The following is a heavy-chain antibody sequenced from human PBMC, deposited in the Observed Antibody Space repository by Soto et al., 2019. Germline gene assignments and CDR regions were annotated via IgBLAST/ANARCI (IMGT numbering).Heavy chain of an antibody. CDR3: ARDLFGDCSGEDCYAAAFNYYGMDV. D-gene: IGHD2-15*01. J-gene: IGHJ6*02. V-gene: IGHV1-69*06. CDR1: GGTFGQYA. Sequence: QLVQSGAEVKKPGSSVTVSCKASGGTFGQYAISWVRQAPGQGREWIGGIIPLLTAPHYAQRFQGRLTITADRSTNTAYMELSSLRSDDTAGYFGARDLFGDCSGEDCYAAAFNYYGMDVWGQWTTVTVSS. CDR2: IIPLLTAP.